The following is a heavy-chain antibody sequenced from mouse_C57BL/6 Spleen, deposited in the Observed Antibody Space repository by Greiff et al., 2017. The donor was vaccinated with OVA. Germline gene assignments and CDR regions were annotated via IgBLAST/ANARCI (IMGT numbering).Heavy chain of an antibody. J-gene: IGHJ4*01. CDR1: GFSLTSYG. Sequence: QVQLQQSGPGLVAPSQSLSITCTVSGFSLTSYGVSWVRQPPGKGLEWLGVIWGDGSTNYHSALISRLSISKDNSKSQVFLKLNSLQTDDTATYYCAKQSRISYYYGSSPYYYAMDYWGQGTSVTVSS. CDR2: IWGDGST. D-gene: IGHD1-1*01. V-gene: IGHV2-3*01. CDR3: AKQSRISYYYGSSPYYYAMDY.